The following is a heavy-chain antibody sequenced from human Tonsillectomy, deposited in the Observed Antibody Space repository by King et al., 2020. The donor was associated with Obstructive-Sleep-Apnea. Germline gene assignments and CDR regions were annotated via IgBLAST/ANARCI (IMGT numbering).Heavy chain of an antibody. CDR1: GGSISSSNW. J-gene: IGHJ4*02. Sequence: VQLQESGPGLVKPSGTLSLTCAVSGGSISSSNWWSWVRQPPGKGLEWIGEIYHSGITRYNPSLKSRVTISVDKSKNQFSLKMSSVTAADTALYYCARVAAAAAPPFDYWGQGTLVTVSS. D-gene: IGHD6-13*01. V-gene: IGHV4-4*02. CDR3: ARVAAAAAPPFDY. CDR2: IYHSGIT.